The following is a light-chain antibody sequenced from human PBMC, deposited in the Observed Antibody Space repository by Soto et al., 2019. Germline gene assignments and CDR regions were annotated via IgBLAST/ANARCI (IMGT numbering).Light chain of an antibody. V-gene: IGKV3-15*01. Sequence: EIVMTQSPATLSVSPGERATLSCRASQSVSSNLAWYQQKPGQAPRLLIYGASTRATGIPARFSGSGSGTEFTLTIRSLQSEDFAFYYCQQYNNGPPETFGQGTKVEIK. CDR1: QSVSSN. J-gene: IGKJ1*01. CDR2: GAS. CDR3: QQYNNGPPET.